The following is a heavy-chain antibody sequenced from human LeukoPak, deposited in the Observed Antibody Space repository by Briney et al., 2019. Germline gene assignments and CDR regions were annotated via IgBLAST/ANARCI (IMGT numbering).Heavy chain of an antibody. J-gene: IGHJ4*02. CDR2: IIPILVIA. CDR3: ARVRGHYDFWSGYTGDY. Sequence: ASVKVSCKASGGTFSSYAISWVRQAPGQGLEWMGRIIPILVIANYAQKFQGRVTITADKSTSTAYMELSSLRSEDTAVYYCARVRGHYDFWSGYTGDYWGQGTLVTVSS. CDR1: GGTFSSYA. V-gene: IGHV1-69*04. D-gene: IGHD3-3*01.